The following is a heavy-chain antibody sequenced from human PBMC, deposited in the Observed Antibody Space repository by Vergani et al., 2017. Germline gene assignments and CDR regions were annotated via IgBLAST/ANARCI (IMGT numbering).Heavy chain of an antibody. CDR3: AGKTSAYDILTGYYHTHPFDY. CDR2: IYYSGST. Sequence: QVQLQESGPGLVKPSETLSLTCTVSGGSISSYYWSWIRQPPGKGLEWIGYIYYSGSTNYNPSLKSRVTISVDTSKNQFSLKLSSVTAADTAVYYCAGKTSAYDILTGYYHTHPFDYWGQGTLVTVSS. CDR1: GGSISSYY. V-gene: IGHV4-59*01. D-gene: IGHD3-9*01. J-gene: IGHJ4*02.